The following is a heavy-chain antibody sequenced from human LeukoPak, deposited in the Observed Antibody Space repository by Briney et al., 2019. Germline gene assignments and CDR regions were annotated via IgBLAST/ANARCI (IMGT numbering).Heavy chain of an antibody. Sequence: ASVKVSCKASGGTFSSYAISWVRQAPGQGLEWMGGIIPIFGTANYAQKFQGRVTITADKSTSTAYMELSSLRSEDTAVYYCARALGIAARRSRFDPWGQGTLVTVSS. D-gene: IGHD6-6*01. CDR1: GGTFSSYA. CDR2: IIPIFGTA. J-gene: IGHJ5*02. CDR3: ARALGIAARRSRFDP. V-gene: IGHV1-69*06.